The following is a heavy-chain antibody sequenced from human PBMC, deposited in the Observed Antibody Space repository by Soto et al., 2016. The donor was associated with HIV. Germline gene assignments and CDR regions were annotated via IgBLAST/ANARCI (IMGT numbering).Heavy chain of an antibody. CDR2: INCATGHT. J-gene: IGHJ4*01. CDR3: ARGIPYRSSHPLDY. Sequence: QVELVESGGGLVKPGGSLRLACKASGFTFNDYYMTWVRQAPGKGLKWLSTINCATGHTYNADSVKGRFTISRDNAKNSVFLQMNSLRVDDTAIYYCARGIPYRSSHPLDYWGHGILVTVSS. D-gene: IGHD6-13*01. V-gene: IGHV3-11*05. CDR1: GFTFNDYY.